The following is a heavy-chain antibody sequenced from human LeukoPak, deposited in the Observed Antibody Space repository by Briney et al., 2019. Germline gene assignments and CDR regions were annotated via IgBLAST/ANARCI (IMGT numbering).Heavy chain of an antibody. V-gene: IGHV1-18*01. CDR2: ISAYNGNT. CDR1: GYTFTSYG. J-gene: IGHJ4*02. CDR3: ARYSSSWPNDSFDY. D-gene: IGHD6-13*01. Sequence: GASVKVSCKASGYTFTSYGISWVRQAPGQGLEWMGWISAYNGNTNYAQKLQGRVTMTTDTSTGTAYMELRSLRSDDTAVYYCARYSSSWPNDSFDYWGQGTLVTVSS.